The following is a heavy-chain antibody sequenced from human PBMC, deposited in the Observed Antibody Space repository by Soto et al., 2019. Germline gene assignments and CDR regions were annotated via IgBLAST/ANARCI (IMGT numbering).Heavy chain of an antibody. V-gene: IGHV2-5*02. CDR3: AHRPWYSSSWFKRYYYYYYGMDV. D-gene: IGHD6-13*01. CDR2: IYWDDDK. Sequence: SGPTLVNPTQTLTLTCTFSGFSLDTSGVGVGWFRQPPGKALECLALIYWDDDKRYSSSLKGRLSITKDTSKNQVVLTMTNMDPVDTATYYCAHRPWYSSSWFKRYYYYYYGMDVWGQGTTVTVSS. CDR1: GFSLDTSGVG. J-gene: IGHJ6*02.